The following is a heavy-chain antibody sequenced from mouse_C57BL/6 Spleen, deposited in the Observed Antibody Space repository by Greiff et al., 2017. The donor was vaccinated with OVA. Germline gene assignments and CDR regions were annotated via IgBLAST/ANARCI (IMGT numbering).Heavy chain of an antibody. CDR2: IDPEDGDT. CDR1: GFNIKDYY. J-gene: IGHJ3*01. CDR3: TTAGSSLFAY. Sequence: EVKLQQSGAELVRPGASVKLSCTASGFNIKDYYMHWVKQRPEQGLEWIGRIDPEDGDTEYAPKFKGKATMTADTSSNTAYLQLSSLTSEDTAVYYCTTAGSSLFAYWGQGTLVTVSA. D-gene: IGHD1-1*01. V-gene: IGHV14-1*01.